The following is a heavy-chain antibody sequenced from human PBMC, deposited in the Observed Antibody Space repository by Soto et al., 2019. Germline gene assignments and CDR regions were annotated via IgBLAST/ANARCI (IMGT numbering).Heavy chain of an antibody. CDR1: GFTFSSYG. J-gene: IGHJ4*02. CDR2: IWYDGSNK. CDR3: ARSREAAVAGTLDY. D-gene: IGHD6-19*01. Sequence: QVQLVESGGGVVQPGRSLRLSCAASGFTFSSYGMHWVRQAPGKGLEWVAVIWYDGSNKYYADSVKGRFTISRDNSKNTLYLQMNSLRAEDTAVYYCARSREAAVAGTLDYRGQGTLVTVSS. V-gene: IGHV3-33*01.